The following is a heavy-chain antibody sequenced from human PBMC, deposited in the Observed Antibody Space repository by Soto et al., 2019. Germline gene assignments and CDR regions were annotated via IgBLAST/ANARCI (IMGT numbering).Heavy chain of an antibody. CDR3: ARAEGRDGYIGPGPEYYYYGMDV. D-gene: IGHD5-12*01. CDR2: IYPGDSDT. J-gene: IGHJ6*02. V-gene: IGHV5-51*01. CDR1: GYSFNSYW. Sequence: PGESLKISCRGSGYSFNSYWIGWVRQMPGQGLEWMGIIYPGDSDTRYSPSFQGQVTISADKSISTAYLQWSSLKASDTAMYYCARAEGRDGYIGPGPEYYYYGMDVWGQGTTVTVSS.